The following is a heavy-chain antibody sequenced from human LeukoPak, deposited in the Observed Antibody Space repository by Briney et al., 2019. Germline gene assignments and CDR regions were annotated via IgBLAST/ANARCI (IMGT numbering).Heavy chain of an antibody. CDR1: GFTFDDYA. CDR2: VSWNSGSI. V-gene: IGHV3-9*01. Sequence: GRSLRLSCAASGFTFDDYAMQWVRQGPGKGLEWVSGVSWNSGSIGYADSVKGRFTISRDNAKNSLYLQMNSLRAEDTALYYCAKGEYSSLSYYFDYWGQGTLVTVSS. J-gene: IGHJ4*02. CDR3: AKGEYSSLSYYFDY. D-gene: IGHD6-6*01.